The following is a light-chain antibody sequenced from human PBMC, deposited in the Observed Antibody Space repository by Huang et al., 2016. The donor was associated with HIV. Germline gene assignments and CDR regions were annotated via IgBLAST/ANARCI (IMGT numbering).Light chain of an antibody. CDR1: QRVSSN. J-gene: IGKJ1*01. Sequence: EIVMTQSPATLSVSPGERATLSCRASQRVSSNIAWYQQKPGQAPRLRIYGASTRATGIPARCSGSGAGTEFTLTISGLQSEDFAVYYCQQYNNWPPWTFGQGTKVEIK. CDR2: GAS. CDR3: QQYNNWPPWT. V-gene: IGKV3-15*01.